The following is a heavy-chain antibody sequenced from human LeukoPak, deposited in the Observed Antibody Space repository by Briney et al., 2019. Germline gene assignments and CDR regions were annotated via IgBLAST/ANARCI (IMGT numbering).Heavy chain of an antibody. Sequence: GGSLRLSCAASGFTFSSYAMHWVRQAPGKGLEWVAVISYDGSNKYYADSVKGRFTISRDNSKNTLYLQMNSLRAEDTAVYYCARDMAMIVVVPYFQHWGQGTLATVSS. V-gene: IGHV3-30-3*01. J-gene: IGHJ1*01. CDR3: ARDMAMIVVVPYFQH. D-gene: IGHD3-22*01. CDR2: ISYDGSNK. CDR1: GFTFSSYA.